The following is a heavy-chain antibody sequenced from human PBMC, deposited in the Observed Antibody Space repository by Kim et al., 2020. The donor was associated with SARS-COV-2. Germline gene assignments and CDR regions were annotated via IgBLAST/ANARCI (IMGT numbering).Heavy chain of an antibody. D-gene: IGHD3-10*01. CDR2: ISNSIDYT. CDR1: GFTFSDYY. CDR3: ARVPYGAGSYYYFDY. J-gene: IGHJ4*02. V-gene: IGHV3-11*05. Sequence: GGSLRPSCEASGFTFSDYYMSWIRQAPGRGLEWISYISNSIDYTNYADSVKGRFTISRDNAKNSLYLQMNSLRAEDTAVYYCARVPYGAGSYYYFDYWGQGTLVTVSS.